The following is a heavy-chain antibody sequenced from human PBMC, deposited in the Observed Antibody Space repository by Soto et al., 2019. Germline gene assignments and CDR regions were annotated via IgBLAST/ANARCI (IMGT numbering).Heavy chain of an antibody. Sequence: ASVKVSCKTSGYTFTTYGVSWVRQAPGQGLEWMGWISAYNGNTNYAQKLQGRVTMTTDTSTSTAYMELSSLRSEDTAVYYCVRDQNWAYDYWGPGILVTVSS. CDR2: ISAYNGNT. CDR1: GYTFTTYG. D-gene: IGHD7-27*01. V-gene: IGHV1-18*04. CDR3: VRDQNWAYDY. J-gene: IGHJ4*02.